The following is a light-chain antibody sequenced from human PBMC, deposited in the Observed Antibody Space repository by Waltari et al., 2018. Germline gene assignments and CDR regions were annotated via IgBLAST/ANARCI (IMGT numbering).Light chain of an antibody. Sequence: EIVLTQSPGTLSLSPGDRATLSCRASQSTSTSSLAWYQQKPGQPPRLLIYGTSTRATGIPDRFSGIVSVTDFTLAISRLEPEDFAVYYCQHYGSSPPLYTFGQGTKLEIK. CDR1: QSTSTSS. V-gene: IGKV3-20*01. CDR3: QHYGSSPPLYT. CDR2: GTS. J-gene: IGKJ2*01.